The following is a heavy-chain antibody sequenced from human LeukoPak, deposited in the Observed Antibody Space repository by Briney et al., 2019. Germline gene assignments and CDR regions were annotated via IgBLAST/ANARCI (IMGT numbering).Heavy chain of an antibody. CDR1: GFTFNSYS. Sequence: PGGSLRLSCAASGFTFNSYSMSWVRQAPGKGLEWVSSISSSSSYIYYADSVKGRFTISRDNAKNSLYLQMNSLRAEDTAVYYCARVGGIVVVAATPRWAFDIWGQGTMVTVSS. J-gene: IGHJ3*02. CDR2: ISSSSSYI. CDR3: ARVGGIVVVAATPRWAFDI. D-gene: IGHD2-15*01. V-gene: IGHV3-21*01.